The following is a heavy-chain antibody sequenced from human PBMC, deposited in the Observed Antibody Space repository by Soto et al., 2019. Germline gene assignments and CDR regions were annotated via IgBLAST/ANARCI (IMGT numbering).Heavy chain of an antibody. V-gene: IGHV4-30-4*01. CDR3: ARDHRIAAAGFWFDP. D-gene: IGHD6-13*01. J-gene: IGHJ5*02. CDR1: GGSISSGDYY. CDR2: IYYSGST. Sequence: SETLSLTCTVSGGSISSGDYYWSWIRQPPGKGLEWIGYIYYSGSTYYNPSLKSRVTISVDTSKNQFSLKLSSVTAADTAVYYCARDHRIAAAGFWFDPWGQGTLVTVSS.